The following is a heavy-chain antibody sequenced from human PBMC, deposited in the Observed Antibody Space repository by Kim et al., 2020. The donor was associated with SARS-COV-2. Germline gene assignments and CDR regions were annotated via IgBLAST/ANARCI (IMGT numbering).Heavy chain of an antibody. CDR1: GGSVSSGSYY. Sequence: SETLSLTCTVSGGSVSSGSYYWSWIRQPPGKGLEWIGYIYYSGSTNYNPSLKSRVTISVDTSKNQFSLKLSSVTAADTAVYYCARDPAPWNTAMVRDYYGMDVWGQGTTVTVSS. CDR2: IYYSGST. CDR3: ARDPAPWNTAMVRDYYGMDV. V-gene: IGHV4-61*01. D-gene: IGHD5-18*01. J-gene: IGHJ6*02.